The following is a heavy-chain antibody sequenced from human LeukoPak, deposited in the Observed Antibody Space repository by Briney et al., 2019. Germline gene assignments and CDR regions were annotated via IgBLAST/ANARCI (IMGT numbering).Heavy chain of an antibody. CDR2: INAGNGNT. V-gene: IGHV1-3*01. D-gene: IGHD6-19*01. Sequence: ASVKVSCKASGGTFSSYAISWVRQAPGQRLEWMGWINAGNGNTKYSQKFQGRVTITRDTSASTAYMELSSLRSEDTAVYYCARSRAIGSGWPGNYWGQGTLVTVSS. CDR1: GGTFSSYA. J-gene: IGHJ4*02. CDR3: ARSRAIGSGWPGNY.